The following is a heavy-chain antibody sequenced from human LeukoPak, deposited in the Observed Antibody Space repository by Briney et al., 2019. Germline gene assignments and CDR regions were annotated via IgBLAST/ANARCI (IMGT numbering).Heavy chain of an antibody. CDR1: GFTFSSYA. Sequence: GGSLRLSCAASGFTFSSYAMSWVRQAPGKGLEWVSVIYSGGSTYYADSVKGRFTISRDNSKNTLYLQMNSLRAEDTAVYYCARDELDSTVDIWGQGTMVTVSS. CDR3: ARDELDSTVDI. CDR2: IYSGGST. D-gene: IGHD2-2*01. V-gene: IGHV3-66*01. J-gene: IGHJ3*02.